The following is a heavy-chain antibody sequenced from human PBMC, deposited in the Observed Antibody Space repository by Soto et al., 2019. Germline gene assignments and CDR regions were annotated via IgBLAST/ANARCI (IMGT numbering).Heavy chain of an antibody. J-gene: IGHJ4*02. CDR3: ARTTGRHLDF. CDR2: IDYSGTA. Sequence: QLQLQESGPGLVKPWETLSLTCTVSYGSISVSNVFWGWVRPPPGKGLEWIGNIDYSGTAYFNPSLGTRVTFPVDTSKNQFSLTLYSVTAADTAVYYCARTTGRHLDFWGQGILVTVSS. V-gene: IGHV4-39*01. D-gene: IGHD4-4*01. CDR1: YGSISVSNVF.